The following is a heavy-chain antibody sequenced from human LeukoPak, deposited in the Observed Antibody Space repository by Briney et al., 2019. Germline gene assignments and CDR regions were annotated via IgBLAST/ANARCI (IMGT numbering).Heavy chain of an antibody. J-gene: IGHJ6*03. V-gene: IGHV1-8*03. D-gene: IGHD3-3*01. CDR1: GYTFTNYD. CDR2: MNPNSGNV. Sequence: ASVKVSCKASGYTFTNYDINWVRQATGQGLEYMGWMNPNSGNVGFAQKFQGRVTITRNTSKSTAYMEMSGLRSEDTAVYYCARDPSYDLWRGSDYSYYYMDVWGKGTTVTVSS. CDR3: ARDPSYDLWRGSDYSYYYMDV.